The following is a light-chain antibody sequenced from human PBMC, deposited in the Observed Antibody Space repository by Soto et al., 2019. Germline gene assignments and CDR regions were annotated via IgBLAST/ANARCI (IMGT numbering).Light chain of an antibody. CDR1: SSDVGGYNY. CDR2: DVS. V-gene: IGLV2-14*01. Sequence: QSALTQPASVSGSPGQSITISRTGTSSDVGGYNYVSWYQQHPGRAPKLMIYDVSNRPSGVSNRFSGSKSGNTASLTISGLQAEDEADYYCSSSTSTSPPYVFGTGTKVTVL. CDR3: SSSTSTSPPYV. J-gene: IGLJ1*01.